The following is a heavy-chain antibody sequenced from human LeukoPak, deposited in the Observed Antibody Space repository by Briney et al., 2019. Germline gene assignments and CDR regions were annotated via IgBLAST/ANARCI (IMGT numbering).Heavy chain of an antibody. Sequence: VASVKVSCKASGYTFTNYGISWVRKAPGQGLEWMGWISAYNGNTNYAQKLQDRVTMTTDTSTSTAYMELRSLRSDDTAVYYCARDRYSGSRTFDYWGQGTLVTVSS. CDR1: GYTFTNYG. CDR3: ARDRYSGSRTFDY. V-gene: IGHV1-18*01. D-gene: IGHD1-26*01. J-gene: IGHJ4*02. CDR2: ISAYNGNT.